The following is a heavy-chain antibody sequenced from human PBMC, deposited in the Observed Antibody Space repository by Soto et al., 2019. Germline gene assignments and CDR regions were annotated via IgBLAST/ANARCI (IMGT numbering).Heavy chain of an antibody. J-gene: IGHJ4*02. V-gene: IGHV4-59*08. D-gene: IGHD1-26*01. CDR2: IHYSGST. CDR3: AIHGSGTYDY. Sequence: QVQLQETGPGLVKPSETLSLTCTVSGGSISGYYWSWLRQPPGKGPEWIGYIHYSGSTSYNSSLRSRVTISDDTSKNQLSLSLTSVTATDTAVYYCAIHGSGTYDYWGRGTLVTVSS. CDR1: GGSISGYY.